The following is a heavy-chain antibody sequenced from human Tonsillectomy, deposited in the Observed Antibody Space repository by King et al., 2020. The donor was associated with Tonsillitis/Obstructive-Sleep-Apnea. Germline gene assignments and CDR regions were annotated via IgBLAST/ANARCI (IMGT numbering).Heavy chain of an antibody. Sequence: EVQLVESGGGLVKPGGSLRLSFAASGFTCSNAWMSWVRQAPGKGLELVGRLNSKTDGGRTDYAAPVKGRFTISRDDSKNTLYLQMNSLKTEDTAVYYCTTTVTTPRYMDVWGKGTTVTVSS. CDR2: LNSKTDGGRT. D-gene: IGHD4-17*01. V-gene: IGHV3-15*01. CDR3: TTTVTTPRYMDV. CDR1: GFTCSNAW. J-gene: IGHJ6*03.